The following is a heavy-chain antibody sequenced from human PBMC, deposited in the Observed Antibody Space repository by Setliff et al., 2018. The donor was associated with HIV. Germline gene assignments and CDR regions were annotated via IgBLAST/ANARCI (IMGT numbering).Heavy chain of an antibody. J-gene: IGHJ2*01. D-gene: IGHD3-9*01. CDR2: ITDSEST. CDR1: GGSFSGYS. V-gene: IGHV4-34*01. Sequence: SETLSLTCAVYGGSFSGYSWSWIRQPPGKGLEWIGEITDSESTNYTPSLKSRVTISLDTSKNQFSLKLSSVTAADTAVYYCARGPPRWEEAISWYFDLWGRGTLVTVSS. CDR3: ARGPPRWEEAISWYFDL.